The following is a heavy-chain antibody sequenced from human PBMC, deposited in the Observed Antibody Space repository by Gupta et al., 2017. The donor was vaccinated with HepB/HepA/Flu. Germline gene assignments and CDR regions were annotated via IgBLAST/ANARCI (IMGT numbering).Heavy chain of an antibody. J-gene: IGHJ4*02. CDR3: AVVGCNVYDSRGYED. V-gene: IGHV3-53*01. D-gene: IGHD3-22*01. CDR1: GFTVSSNY. CDR2: IYSGGST. Sequence: EVQLVESGGGLIQPGGSLRLSCPASGFTVSSNYMSWVRQAPGKGLEWVSVIYSGGSTYYADSGKCRFTISRDNSKNTLYLQMNRMRAEETAVYYCAVVGCNVYDSRGYEDWGQGTLVTVSS.